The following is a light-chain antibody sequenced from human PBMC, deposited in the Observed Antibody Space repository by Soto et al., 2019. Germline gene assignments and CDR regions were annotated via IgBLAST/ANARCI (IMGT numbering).Light chain of an antibody. V-gene: IGLV2-14*01. CDR3: TSYSSSDIFYV. Sequence: QSVLTQPASVSGSPGRSITISCTGTSSDIGGYYYVSWYQHHPGKAPKLLIYQVTNRPSRVSNRFSGSKSGNTASLTISGLQADDEADYYCTSYSSSDIFYVFGTGTRSPS. CDR1: SSDIGGYYY. CDR2: QVT. J-gene: IGLJ1*01.